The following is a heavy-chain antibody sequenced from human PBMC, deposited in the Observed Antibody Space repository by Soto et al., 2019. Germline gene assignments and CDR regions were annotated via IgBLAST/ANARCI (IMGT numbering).Heavy chain of an antibody. D-gene: IGHD6-6*01. CDR2: IIPIFGTA. Sequence: SVKVSCKASGGTFSSYAISWVRQAPGQGLEWMGGIIPIFGTANYAQKFQGRVTITADESTSTAYMELSSLRSEDTAVYYCARNGIAARKIWFHPWGQGSLVTVSS. V-gene: IGHV1-69*13. CDR1: GGTFSSYA. CDR3: ARNGIAARKIWFHP. J-gene: IGHJ5*02.